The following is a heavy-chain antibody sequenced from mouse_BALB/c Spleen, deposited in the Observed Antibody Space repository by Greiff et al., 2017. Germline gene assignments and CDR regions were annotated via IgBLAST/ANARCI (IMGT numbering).Heavy chain of an antibody. CDR3: AREDRYDGMDY. CDR1: GFTFSSYA. J-gene: IGHJ4*01. Sequence: DVMLVESGGGLVKPGGSLKLSCAASGFTFSSYAMSWVRQSPEKRLEWVAEISSGGSYTYYPDTVTGRFTISRDNAKNTLYLEMSSLRSEDTAMYYCAREDRYDGMDYWGQGTSVTVSS. D-gene: IGHD2-14*01. CDR2: ISSGGSYT. V-gene: IGHV5-9-4*01.